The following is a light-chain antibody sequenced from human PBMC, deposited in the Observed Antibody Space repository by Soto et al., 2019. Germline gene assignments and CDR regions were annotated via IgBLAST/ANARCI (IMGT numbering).Light chain of an antibody. V-gene: IGLV1-40*01. J-gene: IGLJ2*01. CDR1: RSNIGAGFD. CDR2: DNN. CDR3: QSYDGSLSGPVV. Sequence: QSVLTQPPSVSGAPGQRVTISCTGTRSNIGAGFDVHWYQQLPGTAPKLLIYDNNNRPSGVLDRFSGSKSGTSASLAITGLQAEDEADYYCQSYDGSLSGPVVFGGGTKVTVL.